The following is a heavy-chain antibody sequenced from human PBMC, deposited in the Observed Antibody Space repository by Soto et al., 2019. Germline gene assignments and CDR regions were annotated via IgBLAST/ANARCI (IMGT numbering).Heavy chain of an antibody. D-gene: IGHD6-13*01. CDR1: GFTFSSYG. V-gene: IGHV3-33*01. J-gene: IGHJ5*02. CDR3: ARDRGSSWYNWFDP. Sequence: QVQLVESGGGVVQPGRSLRLSCAASGFTFSSYGLHWVRHAPGKGLEWVAVIWYDGSNKYYADSVKGRFTISRDNSKNTLYLQRNSLRAEDTAVYYCARDRGSSWYNWFDPWGQGTRVTVAS. CDR2: IWYDGSNK.